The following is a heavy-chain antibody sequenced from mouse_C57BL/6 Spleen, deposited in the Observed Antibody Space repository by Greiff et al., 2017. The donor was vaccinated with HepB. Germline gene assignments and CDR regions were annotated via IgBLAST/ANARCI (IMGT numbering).Heavy chain of an antibody. CDR3: ARLQLRPRYAMDY. J-gene: IGHJ4*01. V-gene: IGHV1-18*01. D-gene: IGHD3-2*02. Sequence: EVQVVESGPELVKPGASVKIPCKASGYTFTDYNMDWVKQSHGKSLEWIGDINPNNGGTIYNQKFKGKATLTVDKSSSTAYMELRSLTSEDTAVYYCARLQLRPRYAMDYWGQGTSVTVSS. CDR2: INPNNGGT. CDR1: GYTFTDYN.